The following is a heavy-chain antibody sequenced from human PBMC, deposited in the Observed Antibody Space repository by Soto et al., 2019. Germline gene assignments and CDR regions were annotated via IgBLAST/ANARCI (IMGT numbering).Heavy chain of an antibody. CDR1: GFTFNNYA. D-gene: IGHD2-15*01. V-gene: IGHV3-23*01. CDR3: AKGVVVIPATGWYFDL. CDR2: ISGSGGST. J-gene: IGHJ2*01. Sequence: EVLLLESGGGLVQPGGSLRLSCTASGFTFNNYAMSWVRQAPGKGLEWVSGISGSGGSTYYADSVEGRFTISRDNPKNTLYLQMNGLIAEDTAVYYCAKGVVVIPATGWYFDLWGRGTLVTVSS.